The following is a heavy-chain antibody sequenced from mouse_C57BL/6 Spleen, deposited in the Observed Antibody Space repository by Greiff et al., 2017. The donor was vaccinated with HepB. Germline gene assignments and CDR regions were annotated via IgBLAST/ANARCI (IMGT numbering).Heavy chain of an antibody. D-gene: IGHD2-4*01. CDR1: GYAFTNYL. V-gene: IGHV1-54*01. J-gene: IGHJ4*01. CDR3: ARDTYDYEDGAMDY. CDR2: INPGSGGT. Sequence: VQLQPSGAELVRPGTSVKVSCKASGYAFTNYLIEWVKQRPGQGLEWIGVINPGSGGTNYNEKVKGKATLTADKSSSTAYMQLSSLTSEDSAVYFCARDTYDYEDGAMDYWGQGTSVTVSS.